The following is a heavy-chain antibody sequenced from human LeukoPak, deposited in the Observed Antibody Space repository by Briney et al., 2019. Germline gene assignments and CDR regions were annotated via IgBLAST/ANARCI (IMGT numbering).Heavy chain of an antibody. J-gene: IGHJ3*02. Sequence: ASVKVSCKASGYTFTGYYMHWVRQAPGQGLEWMGWINPNSGGTKYAQKFQGRVTMTRDTSISTAYMELSRLRSDDTAVYYCARAIGSHAFDIWGQGTMVTVSS. D-gene: IGHD2-21*01. V-gene: IGHV1-2*02. CDR3: ARAIGSHAFDI. CDR1: GYTFTGYY. CDR2: INPNSGGT.